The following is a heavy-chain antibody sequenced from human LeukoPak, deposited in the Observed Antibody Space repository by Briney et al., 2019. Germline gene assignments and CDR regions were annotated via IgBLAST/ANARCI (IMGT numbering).Heavy chain of an antibody. CDR3: ARSSGSGIYIYFDN. Sequence: GGSLRLSCETSGFSFGNYAMNWVRQAPGKGLEWVSGINANGATTYHADSVKGRFTISRDNSKDTLYLQMNGLGAEDTAVYYCARSSGSGIYIYFDNWGQGTLVTVSS. CDR1: GFSFGNYA. CDR2: INANGATT. J-gene: IGHJ4*02. D-gene: IGHD3-10*01. V-gene: IGHV3-23*01.